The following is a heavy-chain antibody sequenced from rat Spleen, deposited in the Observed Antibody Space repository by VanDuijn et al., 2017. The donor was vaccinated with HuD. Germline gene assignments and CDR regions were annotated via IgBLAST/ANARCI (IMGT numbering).Heavy chain of an antibody. V-gene: IGHV5-25*01. Sequence: EVQLVESGGGLVQPGRSLKLSCAASGFTFSNYYMAWVRQAPTKGLEWVAYISTGGGSTYYRDSVKGRFTVSRDNAKSTLYLQMDSLRSEDTATYYCARQETSGYSNWFTYWGQGTLVTVSS. D-gene: IGHD4-3*01. J-gene: IGHJ3*01. CDR2: ISTGGGST. CDR1: GFTFSNYY. CDR3: ARQETSGYSNWFTY.